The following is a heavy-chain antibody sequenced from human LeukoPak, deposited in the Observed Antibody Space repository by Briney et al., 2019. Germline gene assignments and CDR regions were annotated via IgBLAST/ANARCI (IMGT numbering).Heavy chain of an antibody. CDR1: GYSISSGYY. J-gene: IGHJ4*02. CDR3: ARDQYYGSGSYYLYYFDY. CDR2: IYHSGST. V-gene: IGHV4-38-2*02. Sequence: SETLSLTCTVSGYSISSGYYWGWIRQPPGKGLEWIGSIYHSGSTYYNPSLKSRVTISVDTSKNQFSLKLSSVTAADTAVYYCARDQYYGSGSYYLYYFDYWGQGTLVTVSS. D-gene: IGHD3-10*01.